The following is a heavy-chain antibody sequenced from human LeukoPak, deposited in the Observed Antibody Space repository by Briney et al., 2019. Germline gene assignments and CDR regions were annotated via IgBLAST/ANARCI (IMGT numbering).Heavy chain of an antibody. D-gene: IGHD3-10*01. J-gene: IGHJ4*02. Sequence: GGPLRLFCGAYRLTFSDYYMIWIRQAPGKGLEGVSYISSSGTTIYYAASVKGRFTISIDNSKNTLYLQMNNLRPEDAALYYCTRDNIAGSGSSDWGQGTLVTVSS. CDR3: TRDNIAGSGSSD. CDR2: ISSSGTTI. V-gene: IGHV3-11*04. CDR1: RLTFSDYY.